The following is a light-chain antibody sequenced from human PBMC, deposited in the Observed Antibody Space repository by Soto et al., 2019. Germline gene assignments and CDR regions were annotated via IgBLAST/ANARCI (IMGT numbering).Light chain of an antibody. CDR3: QQYGTSRWT. CDR1: ESATDNQ. CDR2: AIS. Sequence: EIVLTQSPGTLSLSPGERATLSCRSSESATDNQLAWYQQKPGQGPRLLIYAISTRATGVPDRFSGSGSGTDFTLTISRLEPEDFAMYYCQQYGTSRWTFAQGTKVDIK. J-gene: IGKJ1*01. V-gene: IGKV3-20*01.